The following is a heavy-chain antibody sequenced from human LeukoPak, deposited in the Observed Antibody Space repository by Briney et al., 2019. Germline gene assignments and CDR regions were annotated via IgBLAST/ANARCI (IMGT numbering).Heavy chain of an antibody. V-gene: IGHV3-7*04. CDR1: GFTFSSYW. Sequence: GGSLRLSCAVSGFTFSSYWMSWVRQAPGKGLEWVAHIKEDGSVKAYVDSVRGRFTISRDNAKNSLCLQMNSLRAKDTAVYYCARDLGWLQFDFWGQGTLVTVSS. CDR3: ARDLGWLQFDF. CDR2: IKEDGSVK. J-gene: IGHJ4*02. D-gene: IGHD5-24*01.